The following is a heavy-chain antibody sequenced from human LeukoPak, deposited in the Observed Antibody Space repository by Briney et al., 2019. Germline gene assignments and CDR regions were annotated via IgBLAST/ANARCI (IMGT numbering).Heavy chain of an antibody. CDR1: GFTFSSYS. CDR2: ISSSSSTI. V-gene: IGHV3-48*01. J-gene: IGHJ4*02. Sequence: GGSLRLSCAASGFTFSSYSTNWVRQAPGKGLEWVSYISSSSSTIYYADSVKGRFTISRDNAKSSLYLQMNSLRAEDTAVYYCATEELPFDYWGQGTLVTVSS. D-gene: IGHD1-26*01. CDR3: ATEELPFDY.